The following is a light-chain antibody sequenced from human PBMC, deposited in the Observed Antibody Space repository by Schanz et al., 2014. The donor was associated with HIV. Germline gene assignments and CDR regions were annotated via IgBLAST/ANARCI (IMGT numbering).Light chain of an antibody. Sequence: QSALTQPASVSGSPGQSITISCTGTSSDVGGYNYVSWYQQHPGKAPKFMIYEVSKRPSGVPNRFSGSKSGNTASLTVSGLQAEDEADYYCSSYASTDTVLFGGGTKLTVL. V-gene: IGLV2-14*01. CDR3: SSYASTDTVL. CDR1: SSDVGGYNY. CDR2: EVS. J-gene: IGLJ2*01.